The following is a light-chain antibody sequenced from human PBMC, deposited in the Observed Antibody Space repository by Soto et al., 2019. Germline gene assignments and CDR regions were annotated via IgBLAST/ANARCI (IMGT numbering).Light chain of an antibody. CDR2: GAS. CDR1: QGVSSSY. CDR3: QQYNNWPPLT. V-gene: IGKV3D-15*01. Sequence: EIVLTQSPGTLSLSPGERATLSCRASQGVSSSYLAWYQQKPGQAPRLLIFGASTRATGIPARFSGSGSGTEFTLAISSLQSEDFGAYYCQQYNNWPPLTFGGGTKVDIK. J-gene: IGKJ4*01.